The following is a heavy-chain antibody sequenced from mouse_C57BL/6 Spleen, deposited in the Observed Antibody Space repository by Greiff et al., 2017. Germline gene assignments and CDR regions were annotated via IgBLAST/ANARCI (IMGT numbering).Heavy chain of an antibody. V-gene: IGHV1-81*01. D-gene: IGHD2-12*01. J-gene: IGHJ2*01. CDR2: IYPRSGNT. Sequence: QVHVKQSGAELARPGASVKLSCKASGYTFTSYGISWVKQRTGQGLEWIGEIYPRSGNTYYNEKFKGKATLTADKSSSTAYMELRSLTSEDSAVYFCARSGYSPFDYWGQGTTLTVSS. CDR1: GYTFTSYG. CDR3: ARSGYSPFDY.